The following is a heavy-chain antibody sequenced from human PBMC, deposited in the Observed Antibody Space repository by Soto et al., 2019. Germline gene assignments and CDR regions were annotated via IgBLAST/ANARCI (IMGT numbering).Heavy chain of an antibody. CDR2: ISSSGGST. Sequence: PGGSLRLSCAASGFTFSSYAMSWVRQAPGKGLEWVSTISSSGGSTHYADSVKGRFTISRDNSKNTLYLQMNSLRAEDTAVYYCARGGPVFYYDSSGHKAPDAFDIWGQGTMVTVSS. V-gene: IGHV3-23*01. CDR3: ARGGPVFYYDSSGHKAPDAFDI. D-gene: IGHD3-22*01. CDR1: GFTFSSYA. J-gene: IGHJ3*02.